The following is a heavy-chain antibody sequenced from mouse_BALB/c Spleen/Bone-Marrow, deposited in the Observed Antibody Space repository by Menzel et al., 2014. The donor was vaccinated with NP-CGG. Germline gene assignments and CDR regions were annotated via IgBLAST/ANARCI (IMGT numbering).Heavy chain of an antibody. J-gene: IGHJ1*01. D-gene: IGHD2-3*01. V-gene: IGHV1-69*02. CDR1: GYTFTSYW. CDR2: IDPSDSET. Sequence: QVQLKESGAEPVKPGAPVKLSCKASGYTFTSYWMNWVKQRPGRGLEWIGRIDPSDSETHYNQKFKDKATLTVDKSSSTAYIQLSSLTSEDSAVYYCARSHGYYPYWYFDVWGAGTTVTVSS. CDR3: ARSHGYYPYWYFDV.